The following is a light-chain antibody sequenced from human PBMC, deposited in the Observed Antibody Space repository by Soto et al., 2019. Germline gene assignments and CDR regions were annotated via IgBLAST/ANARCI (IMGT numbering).Light chain of an antibody. V-gene: IGLV2-14*01. CDR1: SSDVGGYNY. Sequence: QSALTQPASVSGSPGQSITISCTGTSSDVGGYNYVSWYQQQPGQAPKLKIYDVSNRPSGVSNRFSGSKSGNTASLTISGLQAEDEADYYCSSYTSSSKVFGGGTKVTVL. CDR3: SSYTSSSKV. J-gene: IGLJ2*01. CDR2: DVS.